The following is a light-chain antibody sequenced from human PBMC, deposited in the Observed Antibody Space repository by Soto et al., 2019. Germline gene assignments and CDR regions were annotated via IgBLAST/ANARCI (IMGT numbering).Light chain of an antibody. CDR3: QKYNSAPLT. J-gene: IGKJ4*01. CDR1: QGIAPY. V-gene: IGKV1-27*01. CDR2: ASP. Sequence: DVQMTQSPSSLSAFVGDRVTITCRASQGIAPYLAWFQQKPGKVPKLLIFASPTLQSGVPSRFSGSGSGTDFTLTITSLQPEDVATYYCQKYNSAPLTFGGGTKV.